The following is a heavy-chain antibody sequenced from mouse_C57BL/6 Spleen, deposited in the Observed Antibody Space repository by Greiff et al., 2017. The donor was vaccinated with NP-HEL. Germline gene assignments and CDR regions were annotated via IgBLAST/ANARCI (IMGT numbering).Heavy chain of an antibody. CDR2: INPSSGYT. CDR1: GYTFTSYT. J-gene: IGHJ4*01. Sequence: VQLQQSGAELARPGASVKMSCKASGYTFTSYTMHWVKQRPGQGLEWIGYINPSSGYTKYNQKFKDKATSTADKSSSTAYMQLSSLTSEDSAVYYCARGGGNLYYAMDYWGQGTSVTVSS. D-gene: IGHD2-1*01. V-gene: IGHV1-4*01. CDR3: ARGGGNLYYAMDY.